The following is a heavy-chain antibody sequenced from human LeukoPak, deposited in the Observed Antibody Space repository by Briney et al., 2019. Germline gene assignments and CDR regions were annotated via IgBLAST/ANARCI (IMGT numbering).Heavy chain of an antibody. CDR1: GGTFSSYA. Sequence: SVKVSCKASGGTFSSYAISWVRQAPGQGLEWMGGFIPVFGPANYAQKFQGRVTITADESTSTAYMELSSLRSEDTAVYYCAREQRQQLADYWGQGTLVTVSS. CDR2: FIPVFGPA. V-gene: IGHV1-69*13. CDR3: AREQRQQLADY. D-gene: IGHD6-13*01. J-gene: IGHJ4*02.